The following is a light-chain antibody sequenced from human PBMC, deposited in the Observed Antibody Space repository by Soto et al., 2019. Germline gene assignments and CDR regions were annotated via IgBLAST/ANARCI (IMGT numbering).Light chain of an antibody. J-gene: IGKJ3*01. CDR2: GAS. V-gene: IGKV3-20*01. Sequence: EIVLTQSPCTLSLSPGERATLSCRASQSVSSSYLAWYQQKPGQAPRLLIYGASSRATGIPDRFSGSGSGTGFTLTISRLEPQDFAVYYCQQYGSSLFTFGPAPKVDIK. CDR1: QSVSSSY. CDR3: QQYGSSLFT.